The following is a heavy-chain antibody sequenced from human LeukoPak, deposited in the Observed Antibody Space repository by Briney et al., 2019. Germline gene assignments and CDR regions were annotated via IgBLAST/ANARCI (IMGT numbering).Heavy chain of an antibody. V-gene: IGHV4-34*01. CDR3: ASSPIYYDILTGYYYFDY. J-gene: IGHJ4*02. CDR1: GGSFSGYY. D-gene: IGHD3-9*01. Sequence: SETLSLTCAVYGGSFSGYYWSWIRQPPGKGLEWTGEINHSGSTNYNPSLKSRVTISVDTSKNQFSLKLSSVTAADTAVYYCASSPIYYDILTGYYYFDYWGQGTLVTVSS. CDR2: INHSGST.